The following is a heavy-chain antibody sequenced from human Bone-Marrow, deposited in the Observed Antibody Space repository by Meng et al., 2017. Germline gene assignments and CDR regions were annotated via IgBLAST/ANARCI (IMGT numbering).Heavy chain of an antibody. CDR1: GYTFPDYW. Sequence: QVQLVQSGAEVKKPGASVKVPCKASGYTFPDYWLHWVRRAPGQGLEWMGRINPKSGDTHYAQRFQGRVTMTRNTSISTAYMELSSLRSEDTAVYYCARGGYGDHPYWYFDLWGRGTLVTVSS. V-gene: IGHV1-2*06. CDR3: ARGGYGDHPYWYFDL. J-gene: IGHJ2*01. D-gene: IGHD4-17*01. CDR2: INPKSGDT.